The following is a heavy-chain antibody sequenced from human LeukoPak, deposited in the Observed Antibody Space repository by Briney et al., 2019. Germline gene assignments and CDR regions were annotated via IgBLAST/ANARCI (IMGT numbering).Heavy chain of an antibody. CDR2: ISGSGGST. D-gene: IGHD6-13*01. V-gene: IGHV3-23*01. J-gene: IGHJ5*02. CDR1: GFTFSSYT. Sequence: GGSLRLSCAASGFTFSSYTMSWVRQAPGKGLEWVSAISGSGGSTYYADSVKGRFTISRDNSKNTLYLQMNSLRAEDTAVYYCAKDPPQQLVEGWFDPWGQGTLVTVSS. CDR3: AKDPPQQLVEGWFDP.